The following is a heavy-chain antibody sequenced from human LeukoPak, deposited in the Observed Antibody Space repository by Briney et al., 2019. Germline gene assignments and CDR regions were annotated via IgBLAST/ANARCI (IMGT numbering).Heavy chain of an antibody. CDR1: GDSFSSHY. D-gene: IGHD4-17*01. Sequence: SETLSLTCAVSGDSFSSHYWTWIRQPPGRGLEWIGYISYIGTTNYNPSLKSRVTISIDTSKNQFSLKLTSVTTADTAVYYCARDLVTVTKGFDIWGLGTMVSVSS. V-gene: IGHV4-59*11. CDR3: ARDLVTVTKGFDI. J-gene: IGHJ3*02. CDR2: ISYIGTT.